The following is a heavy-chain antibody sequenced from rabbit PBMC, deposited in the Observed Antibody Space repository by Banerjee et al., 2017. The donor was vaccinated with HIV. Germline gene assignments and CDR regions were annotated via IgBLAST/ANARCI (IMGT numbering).Heavy chain of an antibody. CDR3: VRGTSRYTESIYYTL. Sequence: QSLEESGGDLVQPGGTLTLTCTASGFSLSNYKMGWVRQAPGKGLEWIGYIDPVSGTTYYATWVNGRFTLSNHDAQKTLYLQLNSLTVADTATYFCVRGTSRYTESIYYTLWGQGTLVTVS. D-gene: IGHD8-1*01. CDR1: GFSLSNYK. V-gene: IGHV1S7*01. J-gene: IGHJ4*01. CDR2: IDPVSGTT.